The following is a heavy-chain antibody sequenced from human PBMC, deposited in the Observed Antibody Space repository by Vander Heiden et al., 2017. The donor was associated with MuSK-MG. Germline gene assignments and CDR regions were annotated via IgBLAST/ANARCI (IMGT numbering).Heavy chain of an antibody. CDR1: GGSFSGYY. CDR2: INHSGST. D-gene: IGHD5-18*01. Sequence: QVQLQQWGAGLLKPSETLSLTCAVYGGSFSGYYWNWIRQPPGKGLEWIGEINHSGSTNYNPSLKRRVTISVDTSKNQFSLKLSSVTAADTAVYYCARGSKEDTGMVTADFDYWGQGTLVTVSS. V-gene: IGHV4-34*01. CDR3: ARGSKEDTGMVTADFDY. J-gene: IGHJ4*02.